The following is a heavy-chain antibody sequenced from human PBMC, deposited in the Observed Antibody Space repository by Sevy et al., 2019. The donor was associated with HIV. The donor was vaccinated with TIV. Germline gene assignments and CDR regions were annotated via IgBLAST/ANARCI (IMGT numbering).Heavy chain of an antibody. CDR2: IRRNSHEPYGGTT. J-gene: IGHJ4*02. CDR1: GFTFGDYA. V-gene: IGHV3-49*03. CDR3: TRALATADTPEYYFDY. Sequence: GGSLRLSCTSSGFTFGDYAMSWFRQAPGKGLEWVAFIRRNSHEPYGGTTEYAASVKGRFTISRDDSKRIAYLQMNSLRTEDKAVYYCTRALATADTPEYYFDYWGQGILVTVSS. D-gene: IGHD5-12*01.